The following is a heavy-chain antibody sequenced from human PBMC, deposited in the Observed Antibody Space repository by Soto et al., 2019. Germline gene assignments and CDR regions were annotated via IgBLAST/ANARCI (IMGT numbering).Heavy chain of an antibody. V-gene: IGHV4-30-4*01. Sequence: SETLSLTCTVSGGSISSGDYYWRWIRQPPGKGLEWIGYIYYSGSTYYNPSLKSRVTISVDTSKNQFSLKLSSVTAADTAVYYCARASYCGGDCYSGSWFDPWGQGTLVTVSS. D-gene: IGHD2-21*02. J-gene: IGHJ5*02. CDR3: ARASYCGGDCYSGSWFDP. CDR2: IYYSGST. CDR1: GGSISSGDYY.